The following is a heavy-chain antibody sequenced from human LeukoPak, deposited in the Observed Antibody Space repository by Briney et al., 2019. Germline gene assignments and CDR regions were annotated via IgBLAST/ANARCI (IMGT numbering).Heavy chain of an antibody. J-gene: IGHJ4*02. CDR2: ISYDGSNK. Sequence: GRSLRLSCAASGFTFSSYAMHWVRQAPGKGLEWVAVISYDGSNKYYADSVKGRFTISRDNSKNTLYLQMNSLRAEDTAVYYCATGDVLRYFDWSPLDYWGQGTLVTVSS. CDR1: GFTFSSYA. D-gene: IGHD3-9*01. CDR3: ATGDVLRYFDWSPLDY. V-gene: IGHV3-30*04.